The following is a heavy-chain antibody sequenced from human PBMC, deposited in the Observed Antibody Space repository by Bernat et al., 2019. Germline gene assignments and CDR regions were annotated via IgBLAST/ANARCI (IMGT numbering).Heavy chain of an antibody. J-gene: IGHJ4*02. CDR1: GFTFSSYW. V-gene: IGHV3-74*01. Sequence: EVQLVESRGGLVQPGGSLRLSCAASGFTFSSYWMHWVRQAPGKGLVWVSRFNSDGSSTTYADSVKGRFTISRDNAKNTVYLRMNSLRAEDTAVYYCARARYYDLIDYWGQGTLVTVSS. CDR3: ARARYYDLIDY. D-gene: IGHD3-3*01. CDR2: FNSDGSST.